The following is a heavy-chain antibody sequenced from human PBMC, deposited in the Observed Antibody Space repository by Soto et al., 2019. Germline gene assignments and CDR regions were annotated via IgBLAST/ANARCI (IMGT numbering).Heavy chain of an antibody. D-gene: IGHD4-17*01. CDR2: ISGSGDDT. J-gene: IGHJ5*02. CDR1: GFTFSNYA. CDR3: AQESLLDRSSDYLAP. V-gene: IGHV3-23*01. Sequence: EVKLLEAGGGLVQPGGSLRVSCVASGFTFSNYAMSWVRQVPGKGLEWVSSISGSGDDTYYADSVKGRFTISRDNSKNPRLLQMNSLRAEDTATYFCAQESLLDRSSDYLAPWGQGALVPVS.